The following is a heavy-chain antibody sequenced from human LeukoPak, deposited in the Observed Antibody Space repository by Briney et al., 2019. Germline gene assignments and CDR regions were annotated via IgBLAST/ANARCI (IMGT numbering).Heavy chain of an antibody. J-gene: IGHJ5*02. Sequence: PSETLSLTCTVSGGSISSSSYYWGWIRQPPGKGLEWIGSIYYSGSTYYNPSLKSRVTISVDTSKNRFSLKLSSVTAADTAVYYCARQEMVRGVIMWFDPWGQGTLVTVSS. V-gene: IGHV4-39*01. CDR2: IYYSGST. CDR3: ARQEMVRGVIMWFDP. CDR1: GGSISSSSYY. D-gene: IGHD3-10*01.